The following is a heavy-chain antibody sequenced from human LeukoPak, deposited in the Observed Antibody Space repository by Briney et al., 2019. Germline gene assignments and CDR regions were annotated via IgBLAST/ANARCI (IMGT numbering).Heavy chain of an antibody. J-gene: IGHJ3*02. CDR1: GYTRTELS. V-gene: IGHV1-24*01. Sequence: ASVKVSGKVSGYTRTELSMHWVRQAPGKGLEWMGGFDPEDGETIYAQKFQGRVTMTEDTSTDTAYMELSSLRSEDTAVYYCATEGHKIAVAGSDAFDIWGQGTMVTVSS. CDR3: ATEGHKIAVAGSDAFDI. CDR2: FDPEDGET. D-gene: IGHD6-19*01.